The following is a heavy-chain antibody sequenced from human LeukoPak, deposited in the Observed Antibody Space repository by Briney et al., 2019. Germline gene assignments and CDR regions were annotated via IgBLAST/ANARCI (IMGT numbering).Heavy chain of an antibody. V-gene: IGHV3-53*01. CDR2: LYSGSDT. CDR1: GVTVSTHY. J-gene: IGHJ2*01. D-gene: IGHD3-10*01. Sequence: GGSLRLSCAASGVTVSTHYMNWVRQAPGKGLEWVSILYSGSDTYYADSVKGRFTISRDSSKNILSLQMNNLRAEDTAVYYCARVGDHFHWYLDLWGRGTLVTVSS. CDR3: ARVGDHFHWYLDL.